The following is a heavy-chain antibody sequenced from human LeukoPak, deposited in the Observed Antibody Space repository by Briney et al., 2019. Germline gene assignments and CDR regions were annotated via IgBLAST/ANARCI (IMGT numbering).Heavy chain of an antibody. CDR1: GGSISSGGYY. Sequence: SETLSLTCAVSGGSISSGGYYWSWIRQHPGKGLERIGYIYYGGSTYYNPSLKSRVTISVDTSKNQFSLKLSSVTAADTAVYYCARAQPYYYDSSGYLGSAFDIWGQGTMVTVSS. CDR2: IYYGGST. D-gene: IGHD3-22*01. V-gene: IGHV4-31*11. J-gene: IGHJ3*02. CDR3: ARAQPYYYDSSGYLGSAFDI.